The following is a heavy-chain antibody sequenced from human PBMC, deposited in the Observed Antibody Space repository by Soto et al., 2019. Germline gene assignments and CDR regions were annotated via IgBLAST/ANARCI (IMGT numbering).Heavy chain of an antibody. CDR2: IYYSGST. D-gene: IGHD1-26*01. CDR3: AREVYSKNRDYFHY. CDR1: GGSISSYY. Sequence: LSLTCTVSGGSISSYYWSWIRQPPGKGLEWIGYIYYSGSTNYNPSLKSRVTISVDTSKNQFSLKLSSVTAADTAVYYCAREVYSKNRDYFHYWGQGTLVPVSS. V-gene: IGHV4-59*01. J-gene: IGHJ1*01.